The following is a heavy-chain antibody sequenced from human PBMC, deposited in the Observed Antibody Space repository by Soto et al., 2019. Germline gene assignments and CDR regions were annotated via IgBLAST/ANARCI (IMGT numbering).Heavy chain of an antibody. CDR2: INHSGST. J-gene: IGHJ5*02. CDR1: GGSFSGYY. V-gene: IGHV4-34*01. CDR3: ASLPIAARRHPPWFDP. Sequence: SETLSLTCAVYGGSFSGYYWSWIRQPPGKGLEWIGEINHSGSTNYNPSLKSRVTISVDTSKNQFSLKLSSVTAADTAVYYCASLPIAARRHPPWFDPWGQGTLVTVSS. D-gene: IGHD6-6*01.